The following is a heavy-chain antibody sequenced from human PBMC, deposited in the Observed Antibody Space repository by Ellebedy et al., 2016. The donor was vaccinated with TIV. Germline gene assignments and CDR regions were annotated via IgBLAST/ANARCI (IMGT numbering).Heavy chain of an antibody. CDR3: ARLWDCSGGSCYTFDY. CDR2: IYPGDSDT. V-gene: IGHV5-51*01. J-gene: IGHJ4*02. D-gene: IGHD2-15*01. Sequence: GESLKISXKGSGYSFTSYWIGWVRQMPGKGLEWMGIIYPGDSDTRYSPSFQGQVTISADKSISTAYLQWSSLKASDTAMYYCARLWDCSGGSCYTFDYWGQGTLVTVSS. CDR1: GYSFTSYW.